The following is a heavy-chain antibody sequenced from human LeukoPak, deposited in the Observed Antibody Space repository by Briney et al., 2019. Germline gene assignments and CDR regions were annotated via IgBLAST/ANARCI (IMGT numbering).Heavy chain of an antibody. Sequence: GGSLRLSCAASGFTFSKYSVTWVRQAPGKGLEWVSFIGTSSTPIYYADSVKGRFTISRDNTKNSLYLQMNSLKVEDTAIYYCARDNWIDCWGQGTLVTVSS. CDR1: GFTFSKYS. J-gene: IGHJ5*01. CDR2: IGTSSTPI. V-gene: IGHV3-48*04. CDR3: ARDNWIDC.